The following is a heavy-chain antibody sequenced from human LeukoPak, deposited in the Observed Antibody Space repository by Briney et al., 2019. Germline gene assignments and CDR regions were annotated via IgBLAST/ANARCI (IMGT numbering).Heavy chain of an antibody. CDR1: GYSFTSYW. CDR2: IYPVDSDT. Sequence: GESLKISCKGSGYSFTSYWIGWVRQMPGKGLEWMGIIYPVDSDTRYSPPFQFQRTISADRPISTAYLQWSSLKASETAMYYCARSHTGYSSGWYYWGQGTLVTVSS. V-gene: IGHV5-51*01. D-gene: IGHD6-19*01. CDR3: ARSHTGYSSGWYY. J-gene: IGHJ4*02.